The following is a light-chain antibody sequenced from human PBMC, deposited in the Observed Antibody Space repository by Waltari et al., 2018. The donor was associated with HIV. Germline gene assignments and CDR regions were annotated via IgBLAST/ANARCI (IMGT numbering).Light chain of an antibody. Sequence: QSVLTQPPSASGTPGPRVTISCSGSSTNIGSHSVYWYQQLPGTAPNLLIYRNNQRPSGVPDRFSGSKSGTSASLAISGLRSEDEAAYYCAAWDGSLSGRVFGGGTKLTVL. CDR3: AAWDGSLSGRV. CDR2: RNN. CDR1: STNIGSHS. J-gene: IGLJ3*02. V-gene: IGLV1-47*01.